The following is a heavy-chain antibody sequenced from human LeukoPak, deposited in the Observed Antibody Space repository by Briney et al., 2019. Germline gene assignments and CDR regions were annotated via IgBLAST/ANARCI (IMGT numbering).Heavy chain of an antibody. CDR3: ARGVLYSSSSGIDY. CDR1: GGSFSGYY. V-gene: IGHV4-34*01. D-gene: IGHD6-6*01. J-gene: IGHJ4*02. CDR2: INHSGST. Sequence: SETLSLTCAVYGGSFSGYYWSWIRQPPGKGLEWIGEINHSGSTNYNPSLKSRVTISVDPSKNQFSLKLSSVTAADTAVYYCARGVLYSSSSGIDYWGQGTLVTVSS.